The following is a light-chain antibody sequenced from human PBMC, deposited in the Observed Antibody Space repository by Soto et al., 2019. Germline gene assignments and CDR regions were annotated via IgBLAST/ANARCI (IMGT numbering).Light chain of an antibody. CDR1: QSVSSSF. Sequence: EIVLTQSPGTLSLSPGERATLACRASQSVSSSFLAWYQQKPGQAPRLLIYGASSRATGIPDRFRGSGSGTDFTLTINRVEPEDFAVYYCQQYGSSPQTFGQGTKVEIK. J-gene: IGKJ1*01. CDR2: GAS. CDR3: QQYGSSPQT. V-gene: IGKV3-20*01.